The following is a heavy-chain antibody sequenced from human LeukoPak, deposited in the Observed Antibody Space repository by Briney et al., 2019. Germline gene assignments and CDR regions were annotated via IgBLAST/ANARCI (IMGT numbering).Heavy chain of an antibody. V-gene: IGHV4-59*12. CDR1: GGSISSYY. CDR3: AREPPSYSFGY. D-gene: IGHD2-21*01. J-gene: IGHJ4*02. CDR2: IYYSGST. Sequence: PSETLSLTCTVSGGSISSYYWSWIRQPPGKGLEWIGYIYYSGSTNYNPSLKSRVTISVDTSKNQSSLKLSSVTAAATAVYYCAREPPSYSFGYWGQGTLVTVSS.